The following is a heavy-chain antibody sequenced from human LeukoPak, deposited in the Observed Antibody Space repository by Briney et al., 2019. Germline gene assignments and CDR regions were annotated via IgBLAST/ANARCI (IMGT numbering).Heavy chain of an antibody. CDR2: CRGKTNSYST. CDR3: TRHQYYYGSGSYPGDY. V-gene: IGHV3-72*01. Sequence: GGSLRLSCAAFGFTFSDHAMDWVRQAPGEGLEWVARCRGKTNSYSTEYAASVNGRFTISRDDSKNSLYLQMNSLKTEDTAVYYCTRHQYYYGSGSYPGDYWGQGTLVTVSS. CDR1: GFTFSDHA. J-gene: IGHJ4*02. D-gene: IGHD3-10*01.